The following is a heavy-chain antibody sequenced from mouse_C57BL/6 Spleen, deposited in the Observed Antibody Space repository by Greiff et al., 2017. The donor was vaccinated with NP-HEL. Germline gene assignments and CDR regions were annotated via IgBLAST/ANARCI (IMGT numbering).Heavy chain of an antibody. Sequence: VQLKESGAELVKPGASVKLSCTASGFNIKDYYMHWVKQRTEQGLEWIGRIDPEDGETKYAPKFQGKATITADTSSNTAYLQLSSLTSEDTAVYYCAPSDYYGSSEYFDVWGTGTTVTVSS. D-gene: IGHD1-1*01. CDR3: APSDYYGSSEYFDV. CDR2: IDPEDGET. V-gene: IGHV14-2*01. J-gene: IGHJ1*03. CDR1: GFNIKDYY.